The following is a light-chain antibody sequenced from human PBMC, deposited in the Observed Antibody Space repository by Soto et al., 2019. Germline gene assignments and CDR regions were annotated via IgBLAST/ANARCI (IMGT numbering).Light chain of an antibody. V-gene: IGLV2-14*01. CDR1: SSDVGDYNY. J-gene: IGLJ1*01. CDR2: DVS. CDR3: SSCSSSGTLYV. Sequence: QSALTQPASVSGSPGQSITISCTGSSSDVGDYNYVAWYQQHPDKAPKLMIFDVSSRPSGVSNRFSGSKSGNTASLTISGLQAEDEADYFCSSCSSSGTLYVFGTGTKLTVL.